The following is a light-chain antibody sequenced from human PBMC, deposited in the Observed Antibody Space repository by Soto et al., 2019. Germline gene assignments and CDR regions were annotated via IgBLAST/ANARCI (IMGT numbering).Light chain of an antibody. V-gene: IGKV3-11*01. CDR3: QQRANWPLTT. Sequence: EIVLTQSPDTLAVSPGEVATLSCWASQSVTSNLAWYQQKLGQAPRLLIYAASNRATGIPARFSGSGSGTDFTLTIRSLEPEDFAIYYCQQRANWPLTTFGHGTRLEIK. CDR2: AAS. J-gene: IGKJ5*01. CDR1: QSVTSN.